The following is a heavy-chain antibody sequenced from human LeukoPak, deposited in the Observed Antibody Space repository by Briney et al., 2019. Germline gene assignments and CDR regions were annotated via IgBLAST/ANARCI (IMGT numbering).Heavy chain of an antibody. CDR3: SRYDSSGYYGIIGY. J-gene: IGHJ4*02. Sequence: GGSLRLSCAASGFTFSSYSMNWVRQAPGKGLEWVSSISRSSNYKYYADSVKGRFTISRDNAKNSLYLQMNSLRAEDMALHASSRYDSSGYYGIIGYWGQGTLVTVSS. D-gene: IGHD3-22*01. CDR2: ISRSSNYK. CDR1: GFTFSSYS. V-gene: IGHV3-21*01.